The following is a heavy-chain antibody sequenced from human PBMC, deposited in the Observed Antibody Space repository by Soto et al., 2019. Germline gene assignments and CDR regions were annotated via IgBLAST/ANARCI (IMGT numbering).Heavy chain of an antibody. V-gene: IGHV4-34*01. Sequence: PSETLSLTCAVYGGSFSGYYWSWIRQPPGKGLEWIGEINHSGSTNYNPSLKSRDTISVDTSKNQFSLKLSSVTAADTAVYYCARIGRYDSSGYYIHHIDYWGQGTLVTVSS. CDR2: INHSGST. D-gene: IGHD3-22*01. CDR1: GGSFSGYY. CDR3: ARIGRYDSSGYYIHHIDY. J-gene: IGHJ4*02.